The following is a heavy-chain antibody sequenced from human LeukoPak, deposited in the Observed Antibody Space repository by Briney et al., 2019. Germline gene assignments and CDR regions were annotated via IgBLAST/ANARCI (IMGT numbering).Heavy chain of an antibody. CDR3: ARDSGHDY. J-gene: IGHJ4*02. D-gene: IGHD3-10*01. CDR1: GFTFSTYS. V-gene: IGHV3-48*04. Sequence: GGSLRLSCAASGFTFSTYSMNWVRQAPGEGLEWVSYISSSTIYYAESVKGRFTVSRDNAKNSLYLQMNTLRAEDTAVYYCARDSGHDYWGQGTLVTVSS. CDR2: ISSSTI.